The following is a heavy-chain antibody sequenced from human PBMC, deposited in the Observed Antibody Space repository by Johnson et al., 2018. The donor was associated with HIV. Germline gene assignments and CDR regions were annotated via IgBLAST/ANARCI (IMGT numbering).Heavy chain of an antibody. V-gene: IGHV3-30*19. CDR1: GFTFNTYD. J-gene: IGHJ3*02. CDR2: ISYDGSNK. Sequence: VQLVESGGGVVQHGRSLRLSCAACGFTFNTYDMYWVRQAPGKGLEWVAVISYDGSNKYYADSVKGRFTISRDNSKNTLYLQMNSLRAEDTAVYYCARAGAVGFDAFDIWGQGTMVTVSS. CDR3: ARAGAVGFDAFDI. D-gene: IGHD6-19*01.